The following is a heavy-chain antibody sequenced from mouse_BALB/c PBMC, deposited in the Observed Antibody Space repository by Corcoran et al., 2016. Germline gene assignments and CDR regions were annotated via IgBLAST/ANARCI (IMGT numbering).Heavy chain of an antibody. CDR1: GFSLSTSGMG. CDR2: IYWDDDK. Sequence: QVTLKESGPGILQPSQTLSLTCSFSGFSLSTSGMGVSWIRQPSGKVLEWLAHIYWDDDKRYNPSLKSLLTISQDTSRNQVFLKITSVDTADTATYYCARRAGNYAMDYWGQGTSVTVSS. CDR3: ARRAGNYAMDY. J-gene: IGHJ4*01. V-gene: IGHV8-12*01.